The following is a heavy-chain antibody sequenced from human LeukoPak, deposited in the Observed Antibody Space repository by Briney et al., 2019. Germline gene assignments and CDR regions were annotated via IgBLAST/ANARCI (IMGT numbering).Heavy chain of an antibody. CDR2: MSTSGNS. D-gene: IGHD6-25*01. CDR3: ARESGSMRWFDP. Sequence: PSETLSLTCTVSGGSISGYYWSWIRQPAGKGLEWIGRMSTSGNSNYIPSLVSRVTMSVDTSKNQFSLNLSSVTAADTAVYYSARESGSMRWFDPWGQGTLVTVSS. V-gene: IGHV4-4*07. J-gene: IGHJ5*02. CDR1: GGSISGYY.